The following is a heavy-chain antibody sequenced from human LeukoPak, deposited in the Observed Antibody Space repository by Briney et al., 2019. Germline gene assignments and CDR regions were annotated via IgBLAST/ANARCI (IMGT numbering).Heavy chain of an antibody. D-gene: IGHD2-8*01. V-gene: IGHV3-23*01. CDR3: ARGGDGLWVY. Sequence: PGGSLRLSYAASGFTFDDYGMSWVRQAPGKGLEWVSAISGSGGSTYYADSVKGRFTISRDNSKNTLYLQMNSLRAEDTAVYYCARGGDGLWVYWGQGTLVTVSS. CDR2: ISGSGGST. CDR1: GFTFDDYG. J-gene: IGHJ4*02.